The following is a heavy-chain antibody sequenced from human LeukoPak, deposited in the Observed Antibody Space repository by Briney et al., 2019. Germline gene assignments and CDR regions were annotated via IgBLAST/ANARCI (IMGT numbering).Heavy chain of an antibody. D-gene: IGHD2-2*01. CDR1: GGSISSGGYY. V-gene: IGHV4-30-2*01. CDR3: AREYRCSSTSCYPPDNWFDP. Sequence: PSQTLSLTCTVSGGSISSGGYYWSWIRQPPGKGLEWIGYIYHSGSTYYNPSLKSRVTISVDRSKNQFSLKLSSVTAADTAVYYCAREYRCSSTSCYPPDNWFDPWGQGTLVTVSS. J-gene: IGHJ5*02. CDR2: IYHSGST.